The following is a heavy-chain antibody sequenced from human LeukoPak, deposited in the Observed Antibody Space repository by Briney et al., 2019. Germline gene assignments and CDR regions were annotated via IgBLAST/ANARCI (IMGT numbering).Heavy chain of an antibody. Sequence: ASVKVSCKASGYTFTNYYIHWVREAPGQGLEWMGWMNPHSGGTDYAQKFQGRVTMTRDTSISTAYMEMSGLRSDDTAVYYCASGDYYDSSGYYLLLDYWGQGTLVTVSS. CDR3: ASGDYYDSSGYYLLLDY. D-gene: IGHD3-22*01. CDR2: MNPHSGGT. CDR1: GYTFTNYY. V-gene: IGHV1-2*02. J-gene: IGHJ4*02.